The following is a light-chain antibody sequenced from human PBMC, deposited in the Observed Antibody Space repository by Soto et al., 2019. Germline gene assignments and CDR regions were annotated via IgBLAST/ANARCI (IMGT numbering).Light chain of an antibody. CDR1: SSNIGVKS. Sequence: QSVLTQPPSVSAAPGQKVTISCSGSSSNIGVKSVSWYQQLPRTAPNLLIYDNSERPSGIPDRFSASKSGTSATLGITGLQTGDEADYYCGSWDDRFSAVVFGGGTQLTVL. J-gene: IGLJ2*01. V-gene: IGLV1-51*01. CDR2: DNS. CDR3: GSWDDRFSAVV.